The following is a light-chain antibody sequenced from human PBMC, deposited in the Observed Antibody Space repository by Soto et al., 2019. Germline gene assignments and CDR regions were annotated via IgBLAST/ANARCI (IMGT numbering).Light chain of an antibody. CDR2: DTS. V-gene: IGKV3-20*01. CDR3: QQYVFSPRT. CDR1: QTVYNNN. Sequence: EIVLTQSPGTLSLSPGERATISCRASQTVYNNNFAWYQHKPGQAPRLLIYDTSRRATGIPERFSGSESETDFTLTISRLEPEDFALYYCQQYVFSPRTFGQGTKV. J-gene: IGKJ1*01.